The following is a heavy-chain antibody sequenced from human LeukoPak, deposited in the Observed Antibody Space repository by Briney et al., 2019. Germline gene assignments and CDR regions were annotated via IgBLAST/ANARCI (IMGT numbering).Heavy chain of an antibody. V-gene: IGHV1-69*06. J-gene: IGHJ4*02. CDR3: ARDTIVGATGDFDY. D-gene: IGHD1-26*01. CDR1: GGTFSSYA. Sequence: SVKVSCKASGGTFSSYAISWVRQAPGQGLEWMGGIIPIFGTANYAQKFQGRVTITADKSTSTAYMELSSLRSEDTAVYYCARDTIVGATGDFDYWGQGTLVTVSS. CDR2: IIPIFGTA.